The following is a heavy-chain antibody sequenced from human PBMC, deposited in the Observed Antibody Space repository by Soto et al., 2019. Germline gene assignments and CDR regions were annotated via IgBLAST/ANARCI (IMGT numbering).Heavy chain of an antibody. Sequence: QVQLVQSGAEVKKPGASVKVSCKASGYNSIGYYIHWVRQAPGQGLQWMGWIDPNNGDTDSAQKFQGRITMTRDTSISTVYMDLSSLRIDDTAIYYCARLRGQFYYGMDVWGQGTTVAVSS. CDR2: IDPNNGDT. CDR1: GYNSIGYY. J-gene: IGHJ6*02. D-gene: IGHD6-19*01. CDR3: ARLRGQFYYGMDV. V-gene: IGHV1-2*02.